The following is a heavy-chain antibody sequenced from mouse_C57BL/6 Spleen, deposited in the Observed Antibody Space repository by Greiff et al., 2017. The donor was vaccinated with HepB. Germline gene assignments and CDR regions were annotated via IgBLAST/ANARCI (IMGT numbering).Heavy chain of an antibody. Sequence: EVKLMESGPGLVKPSQSLSLTCSVTGYSITSGYYWNWIRQFPGNKLEWMGYISYDGSNNYNPSLKNRISITRDTSKNQFFLKLNSVTTEDTATYYCARDLDGGFAYWGQGTLVTVSA. CDR1: GYSITSGYY. CDR2: ISYDGSN. D-gene: IGHD2-3*01. V-gene: IGHV3-6*01. J-gene: IGHJ3*01. CDR3: ARDLDGGFAY.